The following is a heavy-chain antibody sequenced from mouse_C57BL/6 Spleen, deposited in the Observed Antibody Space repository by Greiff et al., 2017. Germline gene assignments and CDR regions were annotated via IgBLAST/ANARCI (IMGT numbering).Heavy chain of an antibody. CDR2: IYPGSGST. CDR3: ARTPPYGSSPSYAMDY. J-gene: IGHJ4*01. D-gene: IGHD1-1*01. Sequence: VQLQQPGAELVKPGASVKMSCKASGYTFTSYWITWVKQRPGQGLEWIGDIYPGSGSTNYNEKFKSKATLTVDTSSSTAYMQLSSLTSEDSAVYYCARTPPYGSSPSYAMDYWGQGTSVTVSS. V-gene: IGHV1-55*01. CDR1: GYTFTSYW.